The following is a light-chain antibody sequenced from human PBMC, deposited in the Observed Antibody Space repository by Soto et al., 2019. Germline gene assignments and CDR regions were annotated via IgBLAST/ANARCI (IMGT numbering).Light chain of an antibody. V-gene: IGKV3-15*01. CDR3: QQFNNWPPWT. CDR1: QSVSAN. Sequence: EIVMTQLPAALSVSPGERATLSCRASQSVSANLAWYQQKPGQPPRLLIYGASTRAAGVPARFSGSGSGTEFTLTISSLQSEDFAVYYCQQFNNWPPWTFGQGTKVDIK. CDR2: GAS. J-gene: IGKJ1*01.